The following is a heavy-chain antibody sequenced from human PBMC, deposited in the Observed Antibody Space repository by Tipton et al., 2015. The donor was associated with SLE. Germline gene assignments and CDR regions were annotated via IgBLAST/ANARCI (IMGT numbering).Heavy chain of an antibody. V-gene: IGHV3-30*04. CDR1: GFTFSSYA. Sequence: RSLRLSCAASGFTFSSYAMHWVRQAPGKGLEWVAVISYDGSNKYYADSVKGRFTISRDNSKNTLYLQMNSLRAEDTAVYYCAREQQSGTSNAFDIWGQGTMVTVSS. D-gene: IGHD1-1*01. CDR2: ISYDGSNK. J-gene: IGHJ3*02. CDR3: AREQQSGTSNAFDI.